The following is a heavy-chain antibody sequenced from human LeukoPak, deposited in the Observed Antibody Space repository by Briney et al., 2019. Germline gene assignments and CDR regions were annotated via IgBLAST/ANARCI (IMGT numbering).Heavy chain of an antibody. CDR2: IVVGSGST. CDR1: GFTFTSSA. D-gene: IGHD3-22*01. Sequence: EASVKVSCKASGFTFTSSAMQWVRQARGQRLEWIGWIVVGSGSTNYAQKFQERVTITRDMSTSTAYMELSSLRSEDTAVYYSAAGWGYDSNYYWGQGTLVTVSS. CDR3: AAGWGYDSNYY. J-gene: IGHJ4*02. V-gene: IGHV1-58*02.